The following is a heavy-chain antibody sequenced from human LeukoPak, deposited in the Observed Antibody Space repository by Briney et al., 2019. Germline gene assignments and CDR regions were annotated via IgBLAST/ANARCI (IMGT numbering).Heavy chain of an antibody. Sequence: GGSLRLSCAASGFTFSSYWMYWVRQVAGKGLVWVSRIKSDGSSTSYADSVKGRFTISRDNSKNTLYLQMNSLRAEDTAVYYCAKVCGSGRSWYFDLWGRGTLVTVSS. V-gene: IGHV3-74*01. CDR1: GFTFSSYW. D-gene: IGHD3-10*01. J-gene: IGHJ2*01. CDR2: IKSDGSST. CDR3: AKVCGSGRSWYFDL.